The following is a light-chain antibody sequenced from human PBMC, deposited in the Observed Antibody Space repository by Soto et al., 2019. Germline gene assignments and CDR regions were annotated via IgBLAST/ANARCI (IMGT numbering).Light chain of an antibody. CDR1: QDINSY. Sequence: DVQMTQSPSSLSASVGDRVTITCRASQDINSYLAWYQQKPGNAPKSLIYGASSLQTGVPSRFSGSESGTDFTLTISNLQPEDSATYYCQQYKIYPLTVGGGTKVEIK. CDR2: GAS. V-gene: IGKV1D-16*01. CDR3: QQYKIYPLT. J-gene: IGKJ4*01.